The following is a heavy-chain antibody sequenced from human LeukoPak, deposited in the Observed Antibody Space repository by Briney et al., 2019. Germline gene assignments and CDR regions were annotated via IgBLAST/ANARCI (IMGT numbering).Heavy chain of an antibody. CDR3: AKDAHLPYYDFWSGYYTGFDY. V-gene: IGHV3-9*01. CDR2: SSWNSGSI. J-gene: IGHJ4*02. D-gene: IGHD3-3*01. CDR1: GFTFDDYA. Sequence: GGSLRLSCAASGFTFDDYAMHWVRQAPGKGLEWVSGSSWNSGSIGYADSVKGRFTISRDNAKNSLYLQMNSLRAEDTALYYCAKDAHLPYYDFWSGYYTGFDYWGQGTLVTVSS.